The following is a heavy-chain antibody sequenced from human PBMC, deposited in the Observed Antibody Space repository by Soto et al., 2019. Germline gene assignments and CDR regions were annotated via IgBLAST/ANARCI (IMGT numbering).Heavy chain of an antibody. V-gene: IGHV1-46*03. CDR2: IYPSDGST. CDR1: GYTFTSYY. D-gene: IGHD1-1*01. CDR3: GRGSAGNWNDDPSGGPFDL. J-gene: IGHJ3*01. Sequence: ASVKVSCKASGYTFTSYYMHWLRQAPGQGLEWMGRIYPSDGSTSYAQKFQGRVTMTGDTSTSKAYMELSSLRPEPTAVYYCGRGSAGNWNDDPSGGPFDLWGQGTKVT.